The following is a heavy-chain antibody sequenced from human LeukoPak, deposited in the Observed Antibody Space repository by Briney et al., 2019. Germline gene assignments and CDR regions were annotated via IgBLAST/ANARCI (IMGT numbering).Heavy chain of an antibody. Sequence: SELLSLTCTVSGGSISGHHWSWIRQPPGKGLEWIGYIHSIGSTTYNPSLKSRVTMSADTAKNQFSLQLTSVTAADTAVYYCARQAHCTNGLCYPFDFWGQGTLVTVSS. J-gene: IGHJ4*02. CDR2: IHSIGST. D-gene: IGHD2-8*01. V-gene: IGHV4-59*08. CDR3: ARQAHCTNGLCYPFDF. CDR1: GGSISGHH.